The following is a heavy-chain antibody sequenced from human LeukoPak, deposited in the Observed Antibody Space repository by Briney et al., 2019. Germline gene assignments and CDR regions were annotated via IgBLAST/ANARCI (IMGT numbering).Heavy chain of an antibody. D-gene: IGHD3-10*02. Sequence: GGALRLSCAASGFTFSSDAMHWGRQAPGKGLEYVSAISSNGGGTYYANSVKGRLTISRDNSKNTMYLQMNRLRAEHTAVYYCAELGITMIGGVWGKGTTVTISS. CDR2: ISSNGGGT. J-gene: IGHJ6*04. V-gene: IGHV3-64*01. CDR3: AELGITMIGGV. CDR1: GFTFSSDA.